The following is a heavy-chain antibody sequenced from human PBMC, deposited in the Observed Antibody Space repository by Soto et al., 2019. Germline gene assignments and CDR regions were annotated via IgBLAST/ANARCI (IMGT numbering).Heavy chain of an antibody. Sequence: QVQLQESGPGLVKPSETLSLTCTVSGASISSYYWNWIRQSPGMRLEWIGYIHYSGATKYNPSLKSRVTLSVDTSKNQFSLKVTSVTAAATAVYYCARLPGVGDVYNYLDSWGQGTLVTVSS. D-gene: IGHD1-1*01. CDR1: GASISSYY. J-gene: IGHJ4*02. CDR2: IHYSGAT. V-gene: IGHV4-59*01. CDR3: ARLPGVGDVYNYLDS.